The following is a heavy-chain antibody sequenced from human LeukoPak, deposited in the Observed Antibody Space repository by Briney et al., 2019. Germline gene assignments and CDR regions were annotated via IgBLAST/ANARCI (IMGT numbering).Heavy chain of an antibody. CDR2: IYYSGTT. V-gene: IGHV4-59*01. CDR3: ARGVYIAAAQYGY. CDR1: GGSISSYY. J-gene: IGHJ4*02. D-gene: IGHD6-13*01. Sequence: SGPGLVKPSETLSLTCTVSGGSISSYYWSWIRQPPGKGLEWIGYIYYSGTTNYNPSLKSRVTISVDTSKNQFSLKLSSVTAADTAVYYCARGVYIAAAQYGYWGQGTLVTVSS.